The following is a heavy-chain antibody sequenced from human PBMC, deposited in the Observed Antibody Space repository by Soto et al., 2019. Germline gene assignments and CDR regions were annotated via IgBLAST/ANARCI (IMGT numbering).Heavy chain of an antibody. V-gene: IGHV1-8*01. CDR1: GYTFTSYD. D-gene: IGHD1-7*01. Sequence: QVQLVQSGAEVKKPGASVKVSCKASGYTFTSYDINWVRQATGQGLEWMGWMNPNRGNTGYAQKFQGRVTMTRNTSISTAYMELSSLRSEDTAVYYCARGFGRIGRYNWNYDGYYYYGMDVWGQGTTVTVSS. CDR3: ARGFGRIGRYNWNYDGYYYYGMDV. CDR2: MNPNRGNT. J-gene: IGHJ6*02.